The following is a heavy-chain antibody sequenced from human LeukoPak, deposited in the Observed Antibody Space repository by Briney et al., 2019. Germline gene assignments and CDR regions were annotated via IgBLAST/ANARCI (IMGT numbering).Heavy chain of an antibody. Sequence: ASVKVSCKASGYTFTSYGISWVRQAPGQGLERMGWISAYNGNTNYAQKLQGRVTMTTDTSTSTAYMELRSLRSDDTAVYYCARDSDYGTVVWFDPWGQGTLVTVSS. J-gene: IGHJ5*02. CDR2: ISAYNGNT. D-gene: IGHD4-17*01. CDR3: ARDSDYGTVVWFDP. CDR1: GYTFTSYG. V-gene: IGHV1-18*01.